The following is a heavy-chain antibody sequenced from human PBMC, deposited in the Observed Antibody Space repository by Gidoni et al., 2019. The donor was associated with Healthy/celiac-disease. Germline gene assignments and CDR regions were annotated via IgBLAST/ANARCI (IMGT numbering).Heavy chain of an antibody. V-gene: IGHV1-24*01. CDR2: FDAEDGET. CDR1: GYTLTELS. J-gene: IGHJ6*02. CDR3: ATVLRFLVSYYGMDV. D-gene: IGHD3-3*01. Sequence: QVQLVQSGAEVKKPGASVKVSCKVSGYTLTELSMPWARHAPGKGLEWMGGFDAEDGETIYAQKFQGRVTMTEDTSTDTAYMELSSLRSEDTAVYYCATVLRFLVSYYGMDVGGQGTTVTVSS.